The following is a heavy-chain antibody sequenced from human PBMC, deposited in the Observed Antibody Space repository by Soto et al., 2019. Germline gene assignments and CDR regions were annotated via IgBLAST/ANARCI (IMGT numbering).Heavy chain of an antibody. V-gene: IGHV3-33*01. J-gene: IGHJ4*02. Sequence: GGSLRLSCAASGFTFSSYGMHWVRQAPGKGLEWVAVTWYDGSNKYYADSVKGRFTISRDNSKNTLYLQMNSLRAEDTAVYYCARPYSSSWTVCDYWGQGTLVTVSS. CDR1: GFTFSSYG. CDR2: TWYDGSNK. CDR3: ARPYSSSWTVCDY. D-gene: IGHD6-13*01.